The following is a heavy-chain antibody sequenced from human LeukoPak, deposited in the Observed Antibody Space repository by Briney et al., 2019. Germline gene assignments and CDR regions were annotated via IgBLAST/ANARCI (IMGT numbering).Heavy chain of an antibody. CDR3: ARAESAGGAHYYYGLDV. J-gene: IGHJ6*02. CDR2: INHSGST. Sequence: SETLSLTCAVYGGSFSGYYWSWIRQPPGKGLEWIGEINHSGSTNYNPSLKSRVTISVDTSKNQFSLKLSSVTAADTAVYYCARAESAGGAHYYYGLDVWGQGTAVTVSS. V-gene: IGHV4-34*01. D-gene: IGHD6-13*01. CDR1: GGSFSGYY.